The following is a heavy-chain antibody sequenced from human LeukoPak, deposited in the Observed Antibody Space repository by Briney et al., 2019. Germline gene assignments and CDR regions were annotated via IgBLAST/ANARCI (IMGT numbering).Heavy chain of an antibody. CDR2: INPNSGGT. D-gene: IGHD6-13*01. CDR3: ARDPARADGSSWYLGWFDP. Sequence: ASVKVSCKASGYTFTGYYMHWVRQAPGQGLEWMGWINPNSGGTNYAQKFQGRVTMTRDTSISTAYMELSRLRSDDTAVYYCARDPARADGSSWYLGWFDPWGQGTLVTVSS. J-gene: IGHJ5*02. V-gene: IGHV1-2*02. CDR1: GYTFTGYY.